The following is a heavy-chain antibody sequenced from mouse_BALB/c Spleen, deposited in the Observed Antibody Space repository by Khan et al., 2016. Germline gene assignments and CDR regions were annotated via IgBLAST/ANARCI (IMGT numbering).Heavy chain of an antibody. J-gene: IGHJ4*01. CDR1: GYTFSTYW. D-gene: IGHD2-4*01. V-gene: IGHV1-9*01. CDR2: ILPGSGSS. CDR3: ARFYDDYDYCMDY. Sequence: QVQLKQSGAELMKPGASVKISCKATGYTFSTYWIEWVKQRPGHGLEWSGEILPGSGSSNYNEKLKGKATFTADTSTNTAYMQLSSLTSEDSAVYYCARFYDDYDYCMDYWGQGTSVTVSS.